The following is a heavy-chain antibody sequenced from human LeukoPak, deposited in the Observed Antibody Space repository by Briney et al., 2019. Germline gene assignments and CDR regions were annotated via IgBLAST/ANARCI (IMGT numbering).Heavy chain of an antibody. CDR2: ISAYNGNT. CDR1: GYTFTSYG. D-gene: IGHD3-3*01. Sequence: ASVKVSCKASGYTFTSYGISWVRQASGQGLEWMGWISAYNGNTNYAQKLQGRVTMTTDTSTSTAYMELRSLRSDDTAVYYCARVAGYDFWSGYSAPYYSDYWGQGTLVTVSS. CDR3: ARVAGYDFWSGYSAPYYSDY. J-gene: IGHJ4*02. V-gene: IGHV1-18*01.